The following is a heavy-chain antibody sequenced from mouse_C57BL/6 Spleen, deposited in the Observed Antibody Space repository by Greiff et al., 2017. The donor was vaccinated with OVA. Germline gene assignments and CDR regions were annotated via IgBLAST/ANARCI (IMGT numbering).Heavy chain of an antibody. CDR2: IDPEDGDT. CDR1: GFNIKDYY. Sequence: EVQLQQSGAELVRPGASVKLSCTASGFNIKDYYMHWVKQRPEQGLEWIGRIDPEDGDTEYAPKFQGKATMTADTSSNTAYLQLSSLTSEDTAVYYCTCFTQLDIHYFDYWGQGTTLTVSS. V-gene: IGHV14-1*01. D-gene: IGHD1-1*01. J-gene: IGHJ2*01. CDR3: TCFTQLDIHYFDY.